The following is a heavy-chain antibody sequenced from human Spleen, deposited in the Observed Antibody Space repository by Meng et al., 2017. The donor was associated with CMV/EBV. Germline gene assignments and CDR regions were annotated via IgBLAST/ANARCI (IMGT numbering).Heavy chain of an antibody. D-gene: IGHD3-3*01. J-gene: IGHJ4*02. CDR3: ARSIDYFGAVTRGFDY. Sequence: GSLRLSCIVSGGSISTGTYYWGWIRQPPGKGLEWVGSIYNFGSTFYNLSLKSRVTISVDTSKNQFSLRLTSVTAADTAVYSCARSIDYFGAVTRGFDYWGQGTRVTVSS. CDR1: GGSISTGTYY. V-gene: IGHV4-39*07. CDR2: IYNFGST.